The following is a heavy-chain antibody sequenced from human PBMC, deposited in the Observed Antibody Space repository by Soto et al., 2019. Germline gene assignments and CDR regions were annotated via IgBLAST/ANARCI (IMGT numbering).Heavy chain of an antibody. V-gene: IGHV1-69*13. J-gene: IGHJ3*02. CDR3: ARDRTYCGGDCYSSNYAFDI. D-gene: IGHD2-21*02. Sequence: SVKVSCKASGGTFSSYAISWVRQAPGQGREWMGGIIPIFGTANYAQKFQGRVTITADESTSTAYMELSSLRSEDTAVYYCARDRTYCGGDCYSSNYAFDIWGQGTLVTFS. CDR2: IIPIFGTA. CDR1: GGTFSSYA.